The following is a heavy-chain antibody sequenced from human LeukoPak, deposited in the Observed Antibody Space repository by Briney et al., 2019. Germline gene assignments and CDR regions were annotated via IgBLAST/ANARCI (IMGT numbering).Heavy chain of an antibody. Sequence: PSETLSLTCSVSGGSISSYYWSWVRQPAGRGLEWIGRIYSSGSTNYNPSLNSRVTMSVDTSNNQFSLKLSSVTAADTAVYYCASQWVDYDILTGYYGYWGQGTLVTVSS. V-gene: IGHV4-4*07. CDR1: GGSISSYY. D-gene: IGHD3-9*01. J-gene: IGHJ4*02. CDR3: ASQWVDYDILTGYYGY. CDR2: IYSSGST.